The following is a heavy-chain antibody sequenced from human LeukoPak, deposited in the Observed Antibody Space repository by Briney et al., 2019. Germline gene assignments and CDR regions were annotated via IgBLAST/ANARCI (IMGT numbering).Heavy chain of an antibody. CDR1: GYTFTSCA. J-gene: IGHJ4*02. V-gene: IGHV1-18*01. Sequence: GASVTVSCKASGYTFTSCAISWVRQAPGHGLEWMGWISAYNGNTNYAQKLQGRITMTSDTSTSTVYMELNSLRSDDTAVYFCARVGSAAATADYWGQGTLVTVSS. D-gene: IGHD6-25*01. CDR3: ARVGSAAATADY. CDR2: ISAYNGNT.